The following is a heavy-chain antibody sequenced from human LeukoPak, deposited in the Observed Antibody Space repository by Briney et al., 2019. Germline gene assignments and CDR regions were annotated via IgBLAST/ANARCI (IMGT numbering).Heavy chain of an antibody. Sequence: GGSLRLSCAASGFTFSSYEMNWVRQAPGKGLEWVSYISSSGSTIYYADPVKGRFTISRDNAKNSLYLQMNSLRAEDTAVYYCARGSSSWSNYYYYYMDVWGKGTTVTVSS. V-gene: IGHV3-48*03. D-gene: IGHD6-13*01. CDR3: ARGSSSWSNYYYYYMDV. CDR2: ISSSGSTI. CDR1: GFTFSSYE. J-gene: IGHJ6*03.